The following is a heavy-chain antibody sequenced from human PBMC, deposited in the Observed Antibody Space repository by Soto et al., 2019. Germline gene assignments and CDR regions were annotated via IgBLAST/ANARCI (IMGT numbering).Heavy chain of an antibody. CDR2: IYHSGST. J-gene: IGHJ6*03. Sequence: QVQLQESDPGLVKPSGTLSLTCAVSSGSISSSNWWSWVRQPPGKGLEWIGEIYHSGSTNYNPSLKSRVTISVDKSKYQFSLKLSSVTAADTAVYYCARSPRGGSYPYYYMDVWGKGTTVTVSS. CDR1: SGSISSSNW. D-gene: IGHD3-16*02. CDR3: ARSPRGGSYPYYYMDV. V-gene: IGHV4-4*02.